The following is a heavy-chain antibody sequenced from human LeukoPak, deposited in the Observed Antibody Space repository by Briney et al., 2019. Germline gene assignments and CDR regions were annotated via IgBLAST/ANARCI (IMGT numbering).Heavy chain of an antibody. CDR1: LGTFSSYA. Sequence: ASVNVSCKASLGTFSSYAISSVRQATGQELEWMGWMNPNSGNPGYEQKFQGRVTMTRNISISTAYMELSSLRSEDTAVYYCARGYNTYYYDRSPGLLGYWGQGTLVTVSS. D-gene: IGHD3-22*01. J-gene: IGHJ4*02. CDR2: MNPNSGNP. V-gene: IGHV1-8*02. CDR3: ARGYNTYYYDRSPGLLGY.